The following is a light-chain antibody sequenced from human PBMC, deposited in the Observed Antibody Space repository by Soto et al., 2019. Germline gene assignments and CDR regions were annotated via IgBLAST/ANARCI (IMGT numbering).Light chain of an antibody. CDR1: SSNIGNNY. J-gene: IGLJ2*01. CDR3: GTWDSSLSALVV. V-gene: IGLV1-51*01. CDR2: DNN. Sequence: QSVLTQPPSVSAAPGQKVTISCSGSSSNIGNNYVAWYQQLPGTAPKLLIYDNNKRPSGIPDRFSGSKSGTSATLGITGLQTGDEADYYLGTWDSSLSALVVFGGGTKMTVL.